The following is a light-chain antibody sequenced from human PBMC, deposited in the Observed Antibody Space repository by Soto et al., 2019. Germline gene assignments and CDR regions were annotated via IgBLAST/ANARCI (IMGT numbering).Light chain of an antibody. Sequence: TQSPATLSVSPGERATLSCRASQSVSDYLAWYQQRPGQAPRLLIFGASTRATGFPARFSGSGSGTDFTLTISRLEPEDFAVYYCQQYGSSPSFGGGTKVDIK. CDR2: GAS. V-gene: IGKV3-20*01. CDR1: QSVSDY. CDR3: QQYGSSPS. J-gene: IGKJ4*01.